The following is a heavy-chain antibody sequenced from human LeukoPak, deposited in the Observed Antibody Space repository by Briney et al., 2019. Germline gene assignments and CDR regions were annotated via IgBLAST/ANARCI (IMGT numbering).Heavy chain of an antibody. CDR3: ARVGILGYCSSTSCYAGYYHLDY. CDR1: GYTFTSYG. J-gene: IGHJ4*02. V-gene: IGHV1-18*01. D-gene: IGHD2-2*01. CDR2: ISAYNGNT. Sequence: GASVKVSCKASGYTFTSYGISWVRQAPGQGLEWMGWISAYNGNTNYAQKLQGRVTMTTDTSTSTAYMELRSLRSDDTAVYYCARVGILGYCSSTSCYAGYYHLDYWGQGTLVTVSS.